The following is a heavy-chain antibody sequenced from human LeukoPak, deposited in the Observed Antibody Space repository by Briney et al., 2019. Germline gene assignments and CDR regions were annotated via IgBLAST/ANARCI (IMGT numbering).Heavy chain of an antibody. CDR2: ISSSSTYI. D-gene: IGHD3-22*01. J-gene: IGHJ4*02. CDR3: ARGYYYDSSGYDY. Sequence: GGSLRLSCAASGFTFSSYSMNWVRQAPGKGLEWVSSISSSSTYIYYADSVKGRFAISRDNAKNSLYLQMNSLRAEDTAVYYCARGYYYDSSGYDYWGQGTLVTVSS. CDR1: GFTFSSYS. V-gene: IGHV3-21*01.